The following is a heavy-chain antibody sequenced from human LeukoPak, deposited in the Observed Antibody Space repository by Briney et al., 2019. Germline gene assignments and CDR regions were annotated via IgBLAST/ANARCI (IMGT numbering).Heavy chain of an antibody. CDR1: GGSISSSSYY. CDR3: ARGIGSGYNFDY. J-gene: IGHJ4*02. Sequence: SETLSLTCTVSGGSISSSSYYWGWICQPPGKGLEWIGSIYYSGSTYYNPSLKSRVTISVDTSKNQFSLKLSSVTAADTAVYYCARGIGSGYNFDYWGQGTLVTVSS. V-gene: IGHV4-39*01. CDR2: IYYSGST. D-gene: IGHD5-24*01.